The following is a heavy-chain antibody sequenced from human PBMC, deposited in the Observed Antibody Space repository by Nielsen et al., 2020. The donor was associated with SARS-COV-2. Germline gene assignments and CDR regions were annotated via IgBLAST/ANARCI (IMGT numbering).Heavy chain of an antibody. CDR1: GYTFSHYF. J-gene: IGHJ5*02. CDR3: ARGGIALVRGTPDRFDP. CDR2: IYANAGDP. D-gene: IGHD3-10*01. V-gene: IGHV7-4-1*02. Sequence: ASVKVSCKASGYTFSHYFIIWVLRAPGQEREWRGGIYANAGDPMYAQDFTGRFVFSLDSSVSTAYLHISGLKPEDTAVYYCARGGIALVRGTPDRFDPWGPGTMVTVSS.